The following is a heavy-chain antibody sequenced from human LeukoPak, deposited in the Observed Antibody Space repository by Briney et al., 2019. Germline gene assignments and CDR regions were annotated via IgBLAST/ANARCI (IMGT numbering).Heavy chain of an antibody. V-gene: IGHV4-38-2*02. J-gene: IGHJ6*03. Sequence: PSETLSLTCTVSGYSISSGYYWGWVRQPPGKGLEWIGSIYHSGSTYYNPSLKSRVTISVDTSKNQFSLKLSSVTAADTAVYYCARVGGGGYYDFWSGYYPYYYYMDVWGKGTTVTVSS. CDR2: IYHSGST. CDR3: ARVGGGGYYDFWSGYYPYYYYMDV. D-gene: IGHD3-3*01. CDR1: GYSISSGYY.